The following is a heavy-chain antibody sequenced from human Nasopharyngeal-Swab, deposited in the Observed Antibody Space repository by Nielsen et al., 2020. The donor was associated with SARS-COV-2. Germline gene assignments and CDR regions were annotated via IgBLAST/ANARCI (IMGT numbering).Heavy chain of an antibody. D-gene: IGHD3-16*01. CDR1: GFTFLSSG. V-gene: IGHV3-30*18. J-gene: IGHJ6*03. CDR2: ISYDVSNK. Sequence: GESLKLFCAASGFTFLSSGLHWVRQAPGKGLEWVAVISYDVSNKYYADSVKGRFTISRDNSKNTLYLQMNSLRAEDTAVYYCSKEGDYYYYMDVWGKGTTVTVSS. CDR3: SKEGDYYYYMDV.